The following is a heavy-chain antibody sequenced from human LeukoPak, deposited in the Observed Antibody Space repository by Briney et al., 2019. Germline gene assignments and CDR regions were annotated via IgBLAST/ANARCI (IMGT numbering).Heavy chain of an antibody. CDR3: AKDRGYCSGGSCPEYYFDY. V-gene: IGHV3-23*01. CDR2: ISGSGGST. J-gene: IGHJ4*02. CDR1: GFTFSSYA. D-gene: IGHD2-15*01. Sequence: GGSLRLSCAASGFTFSSYAMSWVRQAPGKGLEWVSAISGSGGSTYYADSVKGRLTISRDNSKNTLYLQMNSLRAEDTAVYYCAKDRGYCSGGSCPEYYFDYWGQGTLVTVSS.